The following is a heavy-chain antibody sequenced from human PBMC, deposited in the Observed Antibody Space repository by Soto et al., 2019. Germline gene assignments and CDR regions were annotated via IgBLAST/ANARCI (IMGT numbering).Heavy chain of an antibody. CDR2: ISSSSSYI. D-gene: IGHD6-13*01. CDR3: ARDLRSSWYRGRYYYYYYMDV. CDR1: GFTFSSYS. V-gene: IGHV3-21*01. Sequence: GGSLRLSCAASGFTFSSYSMNWVRQAPGKGLEWVSSISSSSSYIYYADSVKGRFTISRDNAKNSLYLQMNSLRAEDTAVYYCARDLRSSWYRGRYYYYYYMDVWGKGTTVSVSS. J-gene: IGHJ6*03.